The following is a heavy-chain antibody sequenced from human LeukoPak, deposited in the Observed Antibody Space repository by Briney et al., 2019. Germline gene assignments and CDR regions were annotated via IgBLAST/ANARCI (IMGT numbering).Heavy chain of an antibody. V-gene: IGHV1-2*02. CDR2: INPNSGGT. D-gene: IGHD1-7*01. CDR3: ARYPELELLGLVRHYYYGMDV. CDR1: GYTFTGYY. Sequence: GASVNVSCKASGYTFTGYYMHWVRQAPGQGLEWMGWINPNSGGTNYAQKFQGRVTMTRDTSMRTAYMELSRLRSDDTAVYYCARYPELELLGLVRHYYYGMDVWGQGTTVTVSS. J-gene: IGHJ6*02.